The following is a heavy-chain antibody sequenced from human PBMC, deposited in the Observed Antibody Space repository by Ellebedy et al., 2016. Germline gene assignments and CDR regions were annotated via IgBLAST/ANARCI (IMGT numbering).Heavy chain of an antibody. CDR3: AREVSSGWYYFDN. D-gene: IGHD6-19*01. CDR2: IWSDGSNT. J-gene: IGHJ4*02. CDR1: GFTFRSYW. Sequence: GESLKISXEVSGFTFRSYWMHWVRQAPGKGLEWVASIWSDGSNTYYPDSAKGRFTISRVNSKNTLFLQMNSLRAEDTAVYYCAREVSSGWYYFDNWGQGTLVTVSS. V-gene: IGHV3-33*02.